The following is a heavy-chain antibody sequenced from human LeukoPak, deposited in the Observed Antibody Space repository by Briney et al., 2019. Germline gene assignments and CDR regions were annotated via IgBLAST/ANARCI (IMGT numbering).Heavy chain of an antibody. CDR1: GFTFSSYA. CDR3: GQDPNGDWIGAFDF. J-gene: IGHJ3*01. Sequence: PGGSLRLSCAASGFTFSSYAMHWVRQAPGKGLEWVAVISYDGSNKYYADSVKGRFTISRDNSKNTLYLQVSSLRAEDTAVYYCGQDPNGDWIGAFDFWGQGTKVTVSS. CDR2: ISYDGSNK. D-gene: IGHD4-17*01. V-gene: IGHV3-30-3*01.